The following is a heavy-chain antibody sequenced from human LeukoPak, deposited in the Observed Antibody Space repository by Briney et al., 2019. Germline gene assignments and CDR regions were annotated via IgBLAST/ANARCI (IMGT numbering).Heavy chain of an antibody. J-gene: IGHJ4*02. V-gene: IGHV3-7*03. Sequence: GGSLRLSCAASGFTFSSYWMTWVRQAPGKGLEWVANIKRDGSKKNYVDSVKGRFTISRDNAKNSLYLQMNSLRAEDTAVYYCATPLDYYDSSSCHQGGDWGQGTLVTVSS. CDR1: GFTFSSYW. D-gene: IGHD3-22*01. CDR3: ATPLDYYDSSSCHQGGD. CDR2: IKRDGSKK.